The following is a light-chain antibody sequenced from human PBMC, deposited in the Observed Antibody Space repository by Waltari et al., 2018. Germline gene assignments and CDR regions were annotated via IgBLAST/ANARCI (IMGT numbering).Light chain of an antibody. V-gene: IGKV1-33*01. CDR1: QDITNY. J-gene: IGKJ5*01. Sequence: DIQMTHSPSSLSASVVDRVTITCQASQDITNYLNWYQQKPGEAPKLLIYDASNLETGVPSRFSGSGSGTDFTFTINSLQPEDIAIYFCQQYDNLPITFGHGTRLEIK. CDR3: QQYDNLPIT. CDR2: DAS.